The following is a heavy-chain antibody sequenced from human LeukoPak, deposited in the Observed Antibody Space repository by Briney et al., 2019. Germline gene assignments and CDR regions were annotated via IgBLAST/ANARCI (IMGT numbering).Heavy chain of an antibody. CDR3: AKDLMRDRWFGES. Sequence: PGGSLRLSCTASGFTFNTYAMHWVRQAPGKGLEWVAFIRYDGNDKYYADSVKGRFTISRDNSKNTLYLEMNSLRAEDTAVYYCAKDLMRDRWFGESWGQGTLVTVSS. D-gene: IGHD3-10*01. CDR2: IRYDGNDK. J-gene: IGHJ5*02. CDR1: GFTFNTYA. V-gene: IGHV3-30*02.